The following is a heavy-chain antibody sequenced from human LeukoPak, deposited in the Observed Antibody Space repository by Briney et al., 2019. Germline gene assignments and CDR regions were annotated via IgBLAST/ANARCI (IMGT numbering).Heavy chain of an antibody. CDR3: ARAGVFDLSELSYFDY. CDR1: GFTFSSYS. V-gene: IGHV3-48*01. D-gene: IGHD3-3*01. J-gene: IGHJ4*02. CDR2: ISSSSSTI. Sequence: PGRSLRLSCAASGFTFSSYSMNWVRQAPGKGLEWVSYISSSSSTIYYADSVKGRFTISRDNAKNSLYLQMNSLRAEDTAVYYCARAGVFDLSELSYFDYWGQGTLVTVSS.